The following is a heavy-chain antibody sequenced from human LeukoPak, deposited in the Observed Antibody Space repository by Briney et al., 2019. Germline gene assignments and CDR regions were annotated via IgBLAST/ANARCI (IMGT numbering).Heavy chain of an antibody. V-gene: IGHV3-23*01. CDR3: AKDREPDNRWNFDY. D-gene: IGHD1-1*01. J-gene: IGHJ4*02. Sequence: GGSLRLSCAASGFTFSGYTMSWVRQAPGKGLEWVSSILGSGSTSYYADSVKGRFTISRDNSKNTLCLQMNSLRAEDTAVYYCAKDREPDNRWNFDYWGQGTLVTVSS. CDR2: ILGSGSTS. CDR1: GFTFSGYT.